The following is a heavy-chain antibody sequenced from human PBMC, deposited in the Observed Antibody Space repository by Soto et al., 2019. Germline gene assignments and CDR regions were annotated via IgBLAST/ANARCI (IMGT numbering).Heavy chain of an antibody. CDR1: GYTFTNYA. CDR3: ARDLASSGWPFDS. J-gene: IGHJ4*02. CDR2: INAGNGNT. Sequence: ASVKVSCKASGYTFTNYAMHWVRQAPGQGLEWMGWINAGNGNTKYSQKFQGRVTITRDTSASTAYMELSSLRSEDTAVYYCARDLASSGWPFDSWGQGTLVTVSS. D-gene: IGHD6-19*01. V-gene: IGHV1-3*01.